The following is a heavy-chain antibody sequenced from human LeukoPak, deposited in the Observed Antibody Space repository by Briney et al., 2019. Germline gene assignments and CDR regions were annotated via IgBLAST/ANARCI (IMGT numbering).Heavy chain of an antibody. D-gene: IGHD3-10*01. J-gene: IGHJ4*02. Sequence: ASVKVSCKASGYTFTGYYMHWVRQAPGQGLEWMGWINPNSGGTNYAQKFQGRVTMTRDTSTSTVYMELSSLRSEDTAVYYCARALSLLLWFGEFGYWGQGTLVTVSS. CDR2: INPNSGGT. V-gene: IGHV1-2*02. CDR1: GYTFTGYY. CDR3: ARALSLLLWFGEFGY.